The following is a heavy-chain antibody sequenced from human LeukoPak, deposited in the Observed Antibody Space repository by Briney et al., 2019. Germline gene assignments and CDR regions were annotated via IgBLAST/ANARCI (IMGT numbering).Heavy chain of an antibody. CDR1: GFTSGDYA. CDR2: IRSKAYGGTT. J-gene: IGHJ3*02. D-gene: IGHD2-15*01. Sequence: PGRSLRLSCTASGFTSGDYAMSWFRQAPGKGLEWVGFIRSKAYGGTTEYAASVRGRFTISRDDSKSIAYLQMNSLKTEDTAVYYCTSSGGNWAFDIWGQGTMVTVSS. V-gene: IGHV3-49*03. CDR3: TSSGGNWAFDI.